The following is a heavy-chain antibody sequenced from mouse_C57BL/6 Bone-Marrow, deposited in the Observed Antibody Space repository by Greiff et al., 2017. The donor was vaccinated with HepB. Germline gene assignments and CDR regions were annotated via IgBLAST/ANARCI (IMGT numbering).Heavy chain of an antibody. CDR2: IDPSDSYI. CDR3: ARQSSLLSWFAY. V-gene: IGHV1-50*01. J-gene: IGHJ3*01. Sequence: QVQLQQPGAEFVKPGASVKLSCKASGYTFTSYWMQWVKQRPGQGLEWIGEIDPSDSYINYNQKFKGKATLTVDTSSSTAYIQLSSLTSEDSAVYYCARQSSLLSWFAYWGQGTLVTVSA. CDR1: GYTFTSYW. D-gene: IGHD1-1*01.